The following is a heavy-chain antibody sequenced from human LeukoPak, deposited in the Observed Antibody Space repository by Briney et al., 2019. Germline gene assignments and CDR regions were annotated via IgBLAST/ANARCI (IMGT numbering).Heavy chain of an antibody. CDR3: AKDRGPFDVVVTSIDY. D-gene: IGHD2-21*02. CDR2: ISGSGGST. J-gene: IGHJ4*02. Sequence: GGSLRLSCAASGFTFSNYAMSWVRQAPGKGLEWVSAISGSGGSTYYADSVKGRFTISRDNSKNTLYLQMNSLRAEDTAVYYCAKDRGPFDVVVTSIDYWGQGTLVTVSS. CDR1: GFTFSNYA. V-gene: IGHV3-23*01.